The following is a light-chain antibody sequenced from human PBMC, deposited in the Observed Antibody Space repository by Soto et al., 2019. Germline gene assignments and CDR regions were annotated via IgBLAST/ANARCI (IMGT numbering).Light chain of an antibody. CDR2: SNN. Sequence: QSVLTQPPSASGTPGQRVTLSCSGSSSNIGSNTVNWYQQLPGTAPKLLIYSNNQRPPGVPDRFSGSKSGTSASLAISGLQSEDEADYYCAAWDDSLNGRVFGGGTKVTVL. V-gene: IGLV1-44*01. CDR3: AAWDDSLNGRV. CDR1: SSNIGSNT. J-gene: IGLJ3*02.